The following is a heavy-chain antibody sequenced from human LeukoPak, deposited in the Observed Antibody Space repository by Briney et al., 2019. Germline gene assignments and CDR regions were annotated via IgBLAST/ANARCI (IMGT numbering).Heavy chain of an antibody. CDR3: ARVGDYDSSPNDAFDI. CDR2: INTNTGNP. D-gene: IGHD3-22*01. V-gene: IGHV7-4-1*02. Sequence: ASVKVSCKASGYTFTSYAMNWVRQAPGQGLKWMGWINTNTGNPTYAQGFTGRFVFSLDTSVSTAYLQTSSLKAEDTAVYYCARVGDYDSSPNDAFDIWGQGTMVTVSS. CDR1: GYTFTSYA. J-gene: IGHJ3*02.